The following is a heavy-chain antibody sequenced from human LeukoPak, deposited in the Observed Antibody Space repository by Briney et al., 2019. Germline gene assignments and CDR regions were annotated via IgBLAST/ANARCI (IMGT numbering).Heavy chain of an antibody. J-gene: IGHJ1*01. Sequence: SETLSLTCIVSGGSISSNSYYWGWIRQPPGKGLEWIGSIYYSGSTYYNPSLKSRVTISVDTSKNQFSLKLRSVTAADTAVYYCARPKDRNYFDSSAYHYKARYFHHWGQGTLVTVSS. CDR2: IYYSGST. CDR3: ARPKDRNYFDSSAYHYKARYFHH. D-gene: IGHD3-22*01. V-gene: IGHV4-39*07. CDR1: GGSISSNSYY.